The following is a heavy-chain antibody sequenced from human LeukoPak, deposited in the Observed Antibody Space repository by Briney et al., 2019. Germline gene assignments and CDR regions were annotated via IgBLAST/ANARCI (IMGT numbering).Heavy chain of an antibody. CDR1: GFTVNTNW. CDR3: ARGSPLGHF. CDR2: INSDGSDT. D-gene: IGHD3-16*01. V-gene: IGHV3-74*01. J-gene: IGHJ4*02. Sequence: GVSLRLFCAASGFTVNTNWMHWVRQAPGKGLVWVSHINSDGSDTAYADSVKGRFTVSRDNARSTLYLQMNSLRAEDTAVYYCARGSPLGHFWGQGTLVTVSS.